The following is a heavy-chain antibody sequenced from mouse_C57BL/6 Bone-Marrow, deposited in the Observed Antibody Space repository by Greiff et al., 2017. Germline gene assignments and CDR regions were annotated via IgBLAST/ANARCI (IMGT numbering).Heavy chain of an antibody. J-gene: IGHJ2*01. CDR3: TTRGYGSVYFDY. CDR1: GFNIKDDY. D-gene: IGHD1-1*01. Sequence: EVQVQQSGAELVRPGASVKLSCTASGFNIKDDYMHWVKQRPEQGLEWIGWIDPENGDTEYASKFQGKATITADTSSNTAYLQLSSLTSEDTAVYYCTTRGYGSVYFDYWGQGTTLTVSS. V-gene: IGHV14-4*01. CDR2: IDPENGDT.